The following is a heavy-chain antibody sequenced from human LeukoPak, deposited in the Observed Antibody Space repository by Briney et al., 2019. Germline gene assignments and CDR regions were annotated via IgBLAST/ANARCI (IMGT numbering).Heavy chain of an antibody. CDR2: INHSGST. Sequence: SETLSLTCAVYGGSFSGYYWSWIRQPPGKGLEWIGEINHSGSTNYNPSLKSRATISVDTSKNQFSLKLSSVTAADTAVYYCARARQHIVVVTAVRYFDLWGRGTLVTVSS. V-gene: IGHV4-34*01. CDR3: ARARQHIVVVTAVRYFDL. D-gene: IGHD2-21*02. CDR1: GGSFSGYY. J-gene: IGHJ2*01.